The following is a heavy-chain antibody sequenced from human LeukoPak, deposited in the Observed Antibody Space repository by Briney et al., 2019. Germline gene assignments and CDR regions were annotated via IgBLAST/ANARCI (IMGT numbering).Heavy chain of an antibody. D-gene: IGHD3-10*01. Sequence: GGSLRLSCAASGFTFSSYWMHWVRQAPGKGLVWVSRINSDGSSTSYADSVKGRFTISRDNAENTLYLQMNSLRAEDTAVYYCARDTGSGSYYNPYYFDYWGQGTLVTVSS. J-gene: IGHJ4*02. CDR3: ARDTGSGSYYNPYYFDY. CDR2: INSDGSST. CDR1: GFTFSSYW. V-gene: IGHV3-74*01.